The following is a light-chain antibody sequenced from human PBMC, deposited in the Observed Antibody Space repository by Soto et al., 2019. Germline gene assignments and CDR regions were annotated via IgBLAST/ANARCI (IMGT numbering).Light chain of an antibody. CDR1: ISNIGTNY. Sequence: QSVLTQPPSVSGTPGQRVTISCSGGISNIGTNYVHWFQQLPGTAPKVLSNRDNQRPSGVPDRFSGSKSGTSASLAISGLWSEDEAEYYCAAWDDTVRSYVFGTGTKLT. CDR3: AAWDDTVRSYV. J-gene: IGLJ1*01. V-gene: IGLV1-47*03. CDR2: RDN.